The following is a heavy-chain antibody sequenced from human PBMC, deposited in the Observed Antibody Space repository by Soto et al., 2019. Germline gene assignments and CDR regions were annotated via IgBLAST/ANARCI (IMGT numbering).Heavy chain of an antibody. CDR2: INPNSGGT. CDR1: GYTFTGYY. J-gene: IGHJ5*02. D-gene: IGHD3-3*01. Sequence: ASVKVSCKASGYTFTGYYMHWVRQAPGQGLEWMGWINPNSGGTNYAQKFQGWVTMTRDTSISTAYMELSRLRSDDTAVYYCARASSYYDFWSGYYNGWFDPWGQGTLVTVS. CDR3: ARASSYYDFWSGYYNGWFDP. V-gene: IGHV1-2*04.